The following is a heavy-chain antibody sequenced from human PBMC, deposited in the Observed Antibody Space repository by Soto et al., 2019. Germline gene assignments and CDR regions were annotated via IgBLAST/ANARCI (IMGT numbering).Heavy chain of an antibody. CDR3: ARVPTLLTGYYNHDAFDI. D-gene: IGHD3-9*01. CDR2: IKQGGSEK. Sequence: PGGSLRLSCAASGFTFSSYWMSWVRQAPGKGLEWVANIKQGGSEKYYVDSVKGRFTISRDNAKNSLYLQMNSLRAEDTAVYYCARVPTLLTGYYNHDAFDIWGQGTMVTVSS. V-gene: IGHV3-7*01. J-gene: IGHJ3*02. CDR1: GFTFSSYW.